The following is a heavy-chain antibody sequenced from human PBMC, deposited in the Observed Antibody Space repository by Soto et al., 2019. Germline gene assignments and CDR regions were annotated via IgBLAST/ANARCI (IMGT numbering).Heavy chain of an antibody. J-gene: IGHJ5*02. CDR1: GFTFSSYA. D-gene: IGHD3-9*01. CDR3: AKDGNPIPYLTGYYRLGWFDP. V-gene: IGHV3-23*01. CDR2: ISGSGGST. Sequence: EVQLLESGGGLVQPGGSLRLSCAASGFTFSSYAMSWVRQAPGKGLEWVSAISGSGGSTYYADSVKGPFTISRDNSTTTLYLQMNSLRAEDTAVYYCAKDGNPIPYLTGYYRLGWFDPWGQGTLVTVSS.